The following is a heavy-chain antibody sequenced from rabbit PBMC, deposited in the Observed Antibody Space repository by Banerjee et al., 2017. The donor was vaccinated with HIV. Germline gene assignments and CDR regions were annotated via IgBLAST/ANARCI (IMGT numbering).Heavy chain of an antibody. Sequence: QEQLVESGGGLVQPEGSLTLTCTASGFSFSSSYWICWVRQAPGKGLEWIACIYAGDGSTYYATWAKGRFTSSKTSSTTVTLQMTSLTAADTATYFCARWDDWNAMNLWGPGTLVTVS. CDR1: GFSFSSSYW. CDR3: ARWDDWNAMNL. CDR2: IYAGDGST. D-gene: IGHD2-1*01. V-gene: IGHV1S45*01. J-gene: IGHJ4*01.